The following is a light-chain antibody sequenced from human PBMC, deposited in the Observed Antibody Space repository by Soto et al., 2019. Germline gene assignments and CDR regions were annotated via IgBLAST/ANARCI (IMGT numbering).Light chain of an antibody. CDR3: QQYGSSLSWT. J-gene: IGKJ1*01. CDR1: QSVTSDY. Sequence: EIVLTQSPGTLSLSPGERATRSCRASQSVTSDYLAWYQQKPGQAPRLLIYGASSRATGIPDRFSGSGSGTDFTLTISRLEPEDFALYYCQQYGSSLSWTFGQGTKVEFK. CDR2: GAS. V-gene: IGKV3-20*01.